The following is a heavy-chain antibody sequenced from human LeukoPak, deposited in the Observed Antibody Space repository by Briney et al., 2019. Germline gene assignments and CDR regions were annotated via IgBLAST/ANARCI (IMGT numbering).Heavy chain of an antibody. D-gene: IGHD4-11*01. V-gene: IGHV1-69*05. CDR3: ARVVSLTVTFGWFDP. CDR1: GGTFSSYA. J-gene: IGHJ5*02. CDR2: IIPIFGTA. Sequence: ASVKVSCKASGGTFSSYAISWVRQAPGQGLEWMGRIIPIFGTANYAQKFQGRVTITTDESTSTAYMELSSLRSEDTAVYYCARVVSLTVTFGWFDPWGQGTLVTVSS.